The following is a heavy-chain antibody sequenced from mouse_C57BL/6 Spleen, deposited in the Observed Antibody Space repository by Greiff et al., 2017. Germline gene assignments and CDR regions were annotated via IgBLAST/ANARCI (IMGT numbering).Heavy chain of an antibody. CDR1: GYTFTSYW. J-gene: IGHJ2*01. CDR3: ARGLITTVVAGDY. CDR2: IYPGSGST. V-gene: IGHV1-55*01. Sequence: VQLQQPGAELVKPGASVKMSCKASGYTFTSYWITWVKQRPGQGLEWIGDIYPGSGSTNYNEKFKSKATLTVDTSSSTAYMQLSSLTSEDSAVYYCARGLITTVVAGDYWGQGTTLTVSS. D-gene: IGHD1-1*01.